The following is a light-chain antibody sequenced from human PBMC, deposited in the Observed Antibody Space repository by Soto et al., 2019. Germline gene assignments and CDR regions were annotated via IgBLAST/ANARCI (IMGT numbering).Light chain of an antibody. CDR2: DVT. CDR1: SSDVGGYNF. V-gene: IGLV2-11*01. CDR3: CSYAGSYTHV. J-gene: IGLJ1*01. Sequence: QSALTQSRSVSGSPGQSVTISCTGTSSDVGGYNFVSWFQQYPAKAPKLIIFDVTNRPSGVPDRFSGSKSGNTASLTISGLQPDDEADYYCCSYAGSYTHVFGTGTKVTVL.